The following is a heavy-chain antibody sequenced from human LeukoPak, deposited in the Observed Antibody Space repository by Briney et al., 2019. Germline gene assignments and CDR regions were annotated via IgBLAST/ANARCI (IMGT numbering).Heavy chain of an antibody. CDR1: GASTSSHY. V-gene: IGHV4-59*08. D-gene: IGHD6-13*01. Sequence: SETLSLTCTVPGASTSSHYWTWLRQPPGKGLEWIGYVYFGGSANYNSSLKGRVTISVDTSKNQFSLKLTSVTAADTAVYYCARHFRSGGTQYGSSWTFDYWGQGTLVTVSS. CDR3: ARHFRSGGTQYGSSWTFDY. CDR2: VYFGGSA. J-gene: IGHJ4*02.